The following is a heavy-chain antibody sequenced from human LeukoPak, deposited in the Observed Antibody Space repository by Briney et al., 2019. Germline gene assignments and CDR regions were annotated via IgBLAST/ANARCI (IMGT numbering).Heavy chain of an antibody. Sequence: NPSETLSLTCTVSGGSISSHYWSWIRQPPGKGLEWIGYIYYSGSTNYNPSLKSRVTISVDTSKNQFSLKLSSVTAADTAIYYCARDSYGSGAYYGMDVWGQGTTVTVS. CDR3: ARDSYGSGAYYGMDV. J-gene: IGHJ6*02. D-gene: IGHD3-10*01. V-gene: IGHV4-59*11. CDR2: IYYSGST. CDR1: GGSISSHY.